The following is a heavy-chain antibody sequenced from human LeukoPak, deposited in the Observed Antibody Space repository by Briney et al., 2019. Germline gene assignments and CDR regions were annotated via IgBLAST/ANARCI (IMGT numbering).Heavy chain of an antibody. D-gene: IGHD6-13*01. CDR1: GFTFSSYA. CDR3: AKAHLPKQPKSSDFDY. CDR2: ISGSGGST. V-gene: IGHV3-23*01. Sequence: GGSLRLSCAASGFTFSSYAMSWVRQAPGKGLEWVSTISGSGGSTYYADSVKGRFTISRDNSKNTLYLQMNSLRAEDTAVYYCAKAHLPKQPKSSDFDYWGQGTLVTVSS. J-gene: IGHJ4*02.